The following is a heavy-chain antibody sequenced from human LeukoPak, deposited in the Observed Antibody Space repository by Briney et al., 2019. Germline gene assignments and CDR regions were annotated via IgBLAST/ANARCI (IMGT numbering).Heavy chain of an antibody. J-gene: IGHJ4*02. D-gene: IGHD1-26*01. CDR1: GGSISSYY. CDR3: ARNSGSQTSFDY. V-gene: IGHV4-59*12. CDR2: IYYSGST. Sequence: SETLSLTCTVSGGSISSYYWSWIRQPPGKRLEWIGYIYYSGSTNYNPSLKSRVTISVDRSKNQFSLKLSSVTAADTAVYYCARNSGSQTSFDYWGQGTLVTVSS.